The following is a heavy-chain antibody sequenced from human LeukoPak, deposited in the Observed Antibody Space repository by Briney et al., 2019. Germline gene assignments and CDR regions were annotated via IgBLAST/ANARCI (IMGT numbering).Heavy chain of an antibody. CDR3: ARGHYGLDY. CDR1: GFTFNTYW. D-gene: IGHD3-10*01. Sequence: PGGSLRLSCAASGFTFNTYWMHWVRQTPGKGLVWVSHINSDVSITTYADSVKGRFTISRDNAKNTLYLEMNSLRAEGTAVYYCARGHYGLDYWGQGTLVTVSS. V-gene: IGHV3-74*01. CDR2: INSDVSIT. J-gene: IGHJ4*02.